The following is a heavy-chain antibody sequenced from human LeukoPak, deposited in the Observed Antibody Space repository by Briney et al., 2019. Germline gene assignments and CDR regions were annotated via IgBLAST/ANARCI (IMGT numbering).Heavy chain of an antibody. D-gene: IGHD3-16*01. V-gene: IGHV4-59*08. CDR1: GGSISGFH. CDR2: VFYSGGT. CDR3: ARLYAGAYTRLDP. J-gene: IGHJ5*02. Sequence: SETLSLTCTVSGGSISGFHWSWIRQPPGEGLEYIGDVFYSGGTNYNSSLKSRLTISVDTSRNQFSLKLTSVTAADTAVYYCARLYAGAYTRLDPWGQGTLVAVSP.